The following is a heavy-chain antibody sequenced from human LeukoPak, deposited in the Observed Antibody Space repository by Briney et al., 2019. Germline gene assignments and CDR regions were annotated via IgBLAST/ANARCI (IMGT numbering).Heavy chain of an antibody. Sequence: PEGSLRLSCAASGFTFNSYGMHWVRQAPGKGLELVAFIRYDGSNKYYADSVKGRFTISRDNSKNTLYLQMNSLRAEDTAVYYCAKDLSSSFYFDYWGQGTLVTVSS. V-gene: IGHV3-30*02. J-gene: IGHJ4*02. CDR1: GFTFNSYG. CDR3: AKDLSSSFYFDY. CDR2: IRYDGSNK. D-gene: IGHD6-6*01.